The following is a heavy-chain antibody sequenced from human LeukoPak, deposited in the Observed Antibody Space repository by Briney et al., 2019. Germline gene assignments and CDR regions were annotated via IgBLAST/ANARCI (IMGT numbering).Heavy chain of an antibody. CDR3: ARLLANYGDFVYYYYMDV. Sequence: SGGSXXSYYWSWIRQPPGKGLEWIGYIYYSGNTNYNPSLKSRVTMSVDTSKNQFSLKLSSVTAADTAVYYCARLLANYGDFVYYYYMDVWGKGTTVTVSS. D-gene: IGHD4-17*01. CDR2: IYYSGNT. CDR1: GGSXXSYY. V-gene: IGHV4-59*01. J-gene: IGHJ6*03.